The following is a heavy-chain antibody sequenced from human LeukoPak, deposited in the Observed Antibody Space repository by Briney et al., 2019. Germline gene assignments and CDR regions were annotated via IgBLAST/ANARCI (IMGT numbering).Heavy chain of an antibody. J-gene: IGHJ5*02. CDR1: GYTFTGYY. CDR2: INPNSGGT. D-gene: IGHD2-15*01. Sequence: ASVKVSCKASGYTFTGYYMHWVRQAPGQGLEWMGWINPNSGGTNYAQKFQGRVTMTRDTSISTAYMELSRLRSDDTAVYYCARDLSPVPGYCSGGSCYSWFDPWGQGTLVTVSS. V-gene: IGHV1-2*02. CDR3: ARDLSPVPGYCSGGSCYSWFDP.